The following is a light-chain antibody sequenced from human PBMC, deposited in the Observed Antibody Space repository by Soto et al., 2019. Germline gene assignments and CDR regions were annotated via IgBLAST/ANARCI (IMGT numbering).Light chain of an antibody. CDR3: QHYNSYSEA. V-gene: IGKV1-5*03. Sequence: DIQITQSPSTLSGSVGDRVTITCGASQTISSWLAWYQQKPGKAPKLLIYKASTLKSGVTSRFSGSGSGTEFTLTISSLQPDDFATYYCQHYNSYSEAFGPGTQVEIK. CDR2: KAS. J-gene: IGKJ1*01. CDR1: QTISSW.